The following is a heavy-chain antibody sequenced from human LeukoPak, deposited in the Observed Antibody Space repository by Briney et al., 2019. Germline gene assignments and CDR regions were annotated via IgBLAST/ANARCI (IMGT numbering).Heavy chain of an antibody. D-gene: IGHD6-6*01. V-gene: IGHV5-51*01. CDR3: ARRFGSSSALGSRYYMDV. J-gene: IGHJ6*03. CDR2: LYPGDSDT. CDR1: GYSFTTYW. Sequence: HGESLKISCKGSGYSFTTYWIGWVRQMPGKGLEWMGILYPGDSDTRYSPSFQGQVTISADKSISTAYLQWSSLKASDTAIYYCARRFGSSSALGSRYYMDVWGKGTTVTVSS.